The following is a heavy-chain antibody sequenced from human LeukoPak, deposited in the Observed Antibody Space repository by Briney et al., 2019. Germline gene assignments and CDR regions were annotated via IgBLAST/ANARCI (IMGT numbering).Heavy chain of an antibody. J-gene: IGHJ3*02. Sequence: GGSLRLSCVASGFTLSSHYMTWVRQAPGKGLEGVGNIKQDGRFIFYADSVKGRFTISRDNAKNSVFLQMSGLRVDDTAVYYCAREASGDASDIWGQGTMVIVSS. D-gene: IGHD6-19*01. CDR2: IKQDGRFI. CDR3: AREASGDASDI. V-gene: IGHV3-7*01. CDR1: GFTLSSHY.